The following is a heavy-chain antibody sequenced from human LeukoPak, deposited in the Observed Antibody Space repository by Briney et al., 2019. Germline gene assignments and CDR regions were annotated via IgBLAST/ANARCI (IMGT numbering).Heavy chain of an antibody. CDR3: AKEKGLIAAAGSYFDY. CDR2: IRYDGSNK. CDR1: GFTFSSYG. Sequence: PGGSLRLSCAASGFTFSSYGMHWVRQAPGKGLEWVAFIRYDGSNKYYADSVKGRFTISRDHSKNTLYLQMNSLRAEDTAVYYCAKEKGLIAAAGSYFDYWGQGTLVTVSS. V-gene: IGHV3-30*02. J-gene: IGHJ4*02. D-gene: IGHD6-13*01.